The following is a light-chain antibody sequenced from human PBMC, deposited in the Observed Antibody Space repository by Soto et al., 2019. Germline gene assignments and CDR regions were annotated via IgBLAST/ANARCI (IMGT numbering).Light chain of an antibody. CDR3: QQLNSYPSLT. V-gene: IGKV1-9*01. CDR1: QGISNY. Sequence: DIQLTQSPSFLSASVGDRVTITCRASQGISNYLGWYQQKPGIAPKILIYDASTLQSGVPSRFSGRGSGTEFTLTISRLRPEDFATYYCQQLNSYPSLTFGGGTKVEIK. CDR2: DAS. J-gene: IGKJ4*01.